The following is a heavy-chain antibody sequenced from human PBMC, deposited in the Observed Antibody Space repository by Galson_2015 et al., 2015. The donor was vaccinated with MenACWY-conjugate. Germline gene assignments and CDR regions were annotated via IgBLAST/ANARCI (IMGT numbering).Heavy chain of an antibody. CDR2: IRSKAYGGTT. CDR1: GFTFGDYA. Sequence: SLRLSCAASGFTFGDYAMSWFRQAPGKGLEWVGFIRSKAYGGTTEYAASVKGRFTISRDDSKSIAYLQMNSLKTEDTAVYYCTIQWPQKGYYYYGMDVWGQGTTVTVSS. D-gene: IGHD6-19*01. CDR3: TIQWPQKGYYYYGMDV. V-gene: IGHV3-49*03. J-gene: IGHJ6*02.